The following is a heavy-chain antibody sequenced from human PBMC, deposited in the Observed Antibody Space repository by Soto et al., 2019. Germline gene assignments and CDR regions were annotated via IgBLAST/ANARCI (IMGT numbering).Heavy chain of an antibody. V-gene: IGHV4-4*07. D-gene: IGHD5-12*01. CDR1: GTSIRNHY. Sequence: PSETLSLTCTVSGTSIRNHYCSWIRQPAGKGLEWIGRIYSSGSTNYNPSLKSRVTMSVDTSKNQFSLKVSSVTAADTAVYYCARDPGSWSGYDFFDFWGQGSLVTVSS. CDR2: IYSSGST. J-gene: IGHJ4*02. CDR3: ARDPGSWSGYDFFDF.